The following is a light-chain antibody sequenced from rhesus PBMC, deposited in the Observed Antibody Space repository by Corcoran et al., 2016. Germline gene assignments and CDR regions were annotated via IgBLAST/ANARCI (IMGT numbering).Light chain of an antibody. V-gene: IGKV1-22*01. CDR3: RQYSSPPLT. CDR1: QSISSW. CDR2: KAS. J-gene: IGKJ4*01. Sequence: DIQMTQSPSSLSASVGDTVTITCRASQSISSWLDWYQQTPGKAPNLLIFKASSLQSGVPSRFRGSGSGTDFTLTISSLQPEDFATYYCRQYSSPPLTFGGGTKVEIK.